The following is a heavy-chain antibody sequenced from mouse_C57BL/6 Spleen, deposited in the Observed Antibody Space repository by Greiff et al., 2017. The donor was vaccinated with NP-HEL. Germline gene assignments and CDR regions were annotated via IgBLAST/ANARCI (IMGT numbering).Heavy chain of an antibody. J-gene: IGHJ4*01. CDR1: GYTFTSYW. CDR2: IDPSDSYT. D-gene: IGHD2-5*01. CDR3: SRCYYSNYNAMDY. V-gene: IGHV1-69*01. Sequence: QVQLKQPGAELVMPGASVKLSCKASGYTFTSYWMHWVKQRPGQGLEWIGEIDPSDSYTNYNQKFKGKSTLTVDKSSSTASLQLSSLTSEDSAVYYCSRCYYSNYNAMDYWGQGTSVTVSS.